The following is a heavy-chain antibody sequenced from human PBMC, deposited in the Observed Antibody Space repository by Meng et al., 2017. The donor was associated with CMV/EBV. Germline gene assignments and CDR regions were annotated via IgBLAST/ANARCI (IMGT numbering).Heavy chain of an antibody. Sequence: SETLSLTCTVSGGSISSYYWSWIRQPPGKGLEWIGYIYYSGSTNYNPSLKSRVTMSVDTSKNQFSLKLSSVTAADTAVYYCARFPGRGGMDVWGQGTTVTVSS. CDR3: ARFPGRGGMDV. J-gene: IGHJ6*02. CDR2: IYYSGST. V-gene: IGHV4-59*01. CDR1: GGSISSYY. D-gene: IGHD3-10*01.